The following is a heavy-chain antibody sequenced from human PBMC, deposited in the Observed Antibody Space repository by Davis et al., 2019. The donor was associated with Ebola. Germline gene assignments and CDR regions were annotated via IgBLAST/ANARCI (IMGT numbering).Heavy chain of an antibody. V-gene: IGHV3-48*01. CDR1: GFTFSSYS. CDR2: ISSSSSTI. Sequence: GESLKISCAASGFTFSSYSMNWVRQAPGKGLEWVSYISSSSSTIYYADSVKGRFTISRDNAKNSLYLQMSSLRAEDTAVYYCARDGGAAARSYYYYYYGMDVWGQGTTVTVSS. CDR3: ARDGGAAARSYYYYYYGMDV. D-gene: IGHD6-13*01. J-gene: IGHJ6*02.